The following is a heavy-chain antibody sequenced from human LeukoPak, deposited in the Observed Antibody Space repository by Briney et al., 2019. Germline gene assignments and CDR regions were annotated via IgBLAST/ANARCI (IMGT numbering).Heavy chain of an antibody. Sequence: GGSLRLSCTASGFTFSNNARSWVRQAPGKGLEWVAVISGSGGSTYYVGSVKGRSTISRDNSKKALYLQMNSLRAEDTAIYYCARCNRDFGDSRIDSWGQGTLVSVSS. J-gene: IGHJ4*02. CDR2: ISGSGGST. CDR1: GFTFSNNA. V-gene: IGHV3-23*01. D-gene: IGHD4-17*01. CDR3: ARCNRDFGDSRIDS.